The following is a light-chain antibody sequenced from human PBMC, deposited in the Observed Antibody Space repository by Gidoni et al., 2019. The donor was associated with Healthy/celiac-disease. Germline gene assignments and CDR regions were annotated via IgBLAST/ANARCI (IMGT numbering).Light chain of an antibody. CDR3: QSYDSSLSGYV. Sequence: QSVLTQPPSVSGAPGQRVTISCTGSSSNIGAGSDVHWYQQLPGTAPKLLIYCNSNRPSGVPDRFSGSKSGTSASLAITGLQAEDEADYYCQSYDSSLSGYVFGTGTKVTVL. J-gene: IGLJ1*01. CDR1: SSNIGAGSD. V-gene: IGLV1-40*01. CDR2: CNS.